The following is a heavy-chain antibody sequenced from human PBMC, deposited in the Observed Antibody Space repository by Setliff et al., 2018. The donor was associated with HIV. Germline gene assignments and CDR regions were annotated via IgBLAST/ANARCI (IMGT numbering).Heavy chain of an antibody. J-gene: IGHJ4*02. CDR3: AGGGQWRPDY. CDR2: IYSSVGT. V-gene: IGHV4-4*09. Sequence: KPSETLSLTCTVSGASLSAFYWSWIRQPPGKGLEWLGYIYSSVGTNYSPSLEGRITISLDTSKSQFSLKLTSVTAADTAIYFGAGGGQWRPDYWGLGTLVTVSS. D-gene: IGHD6-19*01. CDR1: GASLSAFY.